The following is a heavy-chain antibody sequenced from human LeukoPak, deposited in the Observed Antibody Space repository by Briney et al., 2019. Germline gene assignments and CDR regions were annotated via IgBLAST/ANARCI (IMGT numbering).Heavy chain of an antibody. J-gene: IGHJ6*03. CDR1: GCSSSSYY. Sequence: ASETLSLTCTVSGCSSSSYYWSWIRQPPGKGLEWIGYIYYSGSTNYNPSLKSRVTISVDTSKNQFSLKLSSVTAADTAVYYCASVLCSGSYYDGPDYYYMDVWGKGTTVTVSS. V-gene: IGHV4-59*01. D-gene: IGHD3-10*02. CDR2: IYYSGST. CDR3: ASVLCSGSYYDGPDYYYMDV.